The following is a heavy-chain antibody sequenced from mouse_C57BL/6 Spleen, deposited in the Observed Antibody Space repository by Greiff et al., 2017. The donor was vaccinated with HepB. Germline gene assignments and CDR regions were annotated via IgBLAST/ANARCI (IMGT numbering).Heavy chain of an antibody. CDR1: GFTFSDYG. D-gene: IGHD2-4*01. Sequence: EVKLVESGGGLVQPGGSLKLSCAASGFTFSDYGMAWVRQAPRKGPEWVAFISNLAYSIYYADTVTGRFTISRENAKNTLYLEMRSLRSEDTAMYYCARPYDYDGYWYFDVWGTGTTVTVSS. J-gene: IGHJ1*03. CDR2: ISNLAYSI. V-gene: IGHV5-15*04. CDR3: ARPYDYDGYWYFDV.